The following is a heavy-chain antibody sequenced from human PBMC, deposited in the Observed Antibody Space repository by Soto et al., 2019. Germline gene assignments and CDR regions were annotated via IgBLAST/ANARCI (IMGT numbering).Heavy chain of an antibody. CDR1: GEYISSGSY. J-gene: IGHJ4*01. D-gene: IGHD6-19*01. CDR2: IYHGGTT. V-gene: IGHV4-38-2*02. Sequence: PSATLSLTCTISGEYISSGSYLAWIRPPPGKGPEWIASIYHGGTTFYNPSLKSRITISVDTSNNQFSLKLTSVTAADTAVYYCARVHVMVVAGSTFDYWGHGKRVTVSS. CDR3: ARVHVMVVAGSTFDY.